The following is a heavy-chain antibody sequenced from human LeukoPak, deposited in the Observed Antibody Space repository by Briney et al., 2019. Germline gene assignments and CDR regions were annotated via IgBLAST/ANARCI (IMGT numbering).Heavy chain of an antibody. Sequence: PSETLSLTCTVPGGSISSYYWSWIRQPPGKGLEWIGYIYYSGSTNYNPSLKSRVTISVDTSKNQFSLKLSSVTAADTAVYYCARGPYDSSGYLFDYWGQGTLVTVSS. J-gene: IGHJ4*02. CDR3: ARGPYDSSGYLFDY. CDR1: GGSISSYY. CDR2: IYYSGST. D-gene: IGHD3-22*01. V-gene: IGHV4-59*01.